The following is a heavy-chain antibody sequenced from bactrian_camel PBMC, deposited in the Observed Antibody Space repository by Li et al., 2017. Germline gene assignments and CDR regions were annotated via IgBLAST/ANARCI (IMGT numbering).Heavy chain of an antibody. CDR2: ISSSGGST. V-gene: IGHV3S60*01. CDR1: GLPLRAYA. Sequence: HVQLVESGGGLVQPGGSLRLSCTVSGLPLRAYAMGWFRQAPGKEREGVSCISSSGGSTYYTDSVKGRFIISRDRTENIMYLQMNDLKPEDTARYYCHTTYQGEEYWGQGTQVTVS. CDR3: HTTYQGEEY. D-gene: IGHD2*01. J-gene: IGHJ4*01.